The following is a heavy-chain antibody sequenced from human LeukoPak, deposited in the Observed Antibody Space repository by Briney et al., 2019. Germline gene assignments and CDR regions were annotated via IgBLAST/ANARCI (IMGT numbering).Heavy chain of an antibody. CDR3: TTEGYCSGGNCYSYDN. D-gene: IGHD2-15*01. V-gene: IGHV3-15*01. J-gene: IGHJ4*02. CDR2: IKSKTDGGTT. CDR1: GFTFSNAW. Sequence: GGSLRLSCAASGFTFSNAWMSWVRQAPGKGLEWVGRIKSKTDGGTTDYAAPVKGRFTISRDDSKNKLFLQMNSLKTEDTAVYYCTTEGYCSGGNCYSYDNWGQGTLVTVSS.